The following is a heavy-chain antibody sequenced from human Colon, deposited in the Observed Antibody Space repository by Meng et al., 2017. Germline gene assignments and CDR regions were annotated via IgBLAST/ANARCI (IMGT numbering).Heavy chain of an antibody. J-gene: IGHJ4*02. CDR2: ISSSGDTM. D-gene: IGHD4-23*01. CDR1: GFTFSSYE. Sequence: GGSLRLSCAASGFTFSSYEMYWVRQAPGKGLEWISYISSSGDTMYYADSVKGRFTISRDNANNSLYLQMNSLRAEDTAVYYCARVKGLRWHYFDYWGQGTLVTVSS. CDR3: ARVKGLRWHYFDY. V-gene: IGHV3-48*03.